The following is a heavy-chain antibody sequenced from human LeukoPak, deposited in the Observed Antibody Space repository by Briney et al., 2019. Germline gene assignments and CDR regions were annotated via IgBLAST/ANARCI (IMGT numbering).Heavy chain of an antibody. CDR2: ISAYNGNT. CDR3: ARDRLGAARDHYYYYGLDV. CDR1: GYTFTSYG. Sequence: GSVKVSCKASGYTFTSYGISWVRQAPGQGLDWMGWISAYNGNTKYSQKFQGRVTMTTDTTTSTAYMELRSLRSDDTAVYYCARDRLGAARDHYYYYGLDVWGQGTTVTVSS. J-gene: IGHJ6*02. V-gene: IGHV1-18*01. D-gene: IGHD6-6*01.